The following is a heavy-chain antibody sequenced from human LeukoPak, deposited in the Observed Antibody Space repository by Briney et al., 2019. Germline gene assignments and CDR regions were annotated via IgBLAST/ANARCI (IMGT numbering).Heavy chain of an antibody. J-gene: IGHJ3*02. D-gene: IGHD3-3*01. V-gene: IGHV4-61*01. CDR2: IYYSGST. Sequence: SETLSLTCTVSGGSVSSGSYYWSWIRQPPGKGLEWIGYIYYSGSTNYNPSLKSRVTISVDTSKNQFSLKLSSVTAADTAVYYCARDGEGAFWSGYYYAFDIWGQGTMVTVSS. CDR1: GGSVSSGSYY. CDR3: ARDGEGAFWSGYYYAFDI.